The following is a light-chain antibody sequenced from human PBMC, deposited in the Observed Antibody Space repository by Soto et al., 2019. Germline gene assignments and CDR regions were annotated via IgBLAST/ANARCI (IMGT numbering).Light chain of an antibody. CDR2: DVT. V-gene: IGLV2-11*01. Sequence: QSALTQPRSVSESPGQSVTISCTGTSSDVGAYAYVSWYQQHPGKAPQLMIYDVTKRPSGVPHRFSGSRSGNTASLTISGLQAEDDADYYCCSYAGSYTWVFGGGTKLTVL. CDR3: CSYAGSYTWV. CDR1: SSDVGAYAY. J-gene: IGLJ2*01.